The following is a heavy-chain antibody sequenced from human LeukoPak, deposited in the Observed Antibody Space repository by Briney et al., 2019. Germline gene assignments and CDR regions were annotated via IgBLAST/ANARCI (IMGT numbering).Heavy chain of an antibody. J-gene: IGHJ4*02. CDR3: ASGIAAAGLFDY. Sequence: SVKVSCRASGGTFSSYAISWVRQAPGQGLEWMGGIIPIFGTANYAQKFQGRVTITADESTSAAYMELSSLRSEDTAVYYCASGIAAAGLFDYRGQGTLVTVSS. V-gene: IGHV1-69*13. CDR2: IIPIFGTA. D-gene: IGHD6-13*01. CDR1: GGTFSSYA.